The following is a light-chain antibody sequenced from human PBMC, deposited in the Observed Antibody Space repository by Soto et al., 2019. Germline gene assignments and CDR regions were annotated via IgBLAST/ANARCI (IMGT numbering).Light chain of an antibody. CDR3: CSYAGSTTYYV. V-gene: IGLV2-23*02. CDR1: SSDVGYYNL. Sequence: QSVLTQPAAVSGSTGQSITISCTGTSSDVGYYNLVSWYQQHPGKAPKLIIYEVNKRPSGFSNRFSGSKSGNTASLTISGLQAEDEADYYCCSYAGSTTYYVFGTGTKVTVL. J-gene: IGLJ1*01. CDR2: EVN.